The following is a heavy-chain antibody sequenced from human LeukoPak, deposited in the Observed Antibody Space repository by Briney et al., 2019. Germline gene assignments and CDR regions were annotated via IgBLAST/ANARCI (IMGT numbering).Heavy chain of an antibody. V-gene: IGHV5-51*01. CDR1: GNRVMDYW. CDR2: IYFDDSDT. J-gene: IGHJ4*02. D-gene: IGHD4-23*01. Sequence: GESLEISCKASGNRVMDYWIGWVRQTPGKGLEWMGIIYFDDSDTRYSPPFDGQVLISGGKSTATAYLQWRSLKASDTAIYYCGKSRVGGSLHSYDHWGQGTRVTVSS. CDR3: GKSRVGGSLHSYDH.